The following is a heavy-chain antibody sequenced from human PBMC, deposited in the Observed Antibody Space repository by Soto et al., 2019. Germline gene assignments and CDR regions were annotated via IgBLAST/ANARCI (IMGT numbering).Heavy chain of an antibody. CDR3: ATWHEREHAFDV. CDR1: GLTISGKKY. J-gene: IGHJ3*01. V-gene: IGHV3-53*01. CDR2: LYDVDGS. D-gene: IGHD1-1*01. Sequence: QLVESGGGLIQPGESVRLSCAAFGLTISGKKYVAWVRQAPGKGLEWVSALYDVDGSFYADSVTGRFTTSSDSSKTTVYLQMNDLRPDDTAVYYCATWHEREHAFDVWGQGTTVTISS.